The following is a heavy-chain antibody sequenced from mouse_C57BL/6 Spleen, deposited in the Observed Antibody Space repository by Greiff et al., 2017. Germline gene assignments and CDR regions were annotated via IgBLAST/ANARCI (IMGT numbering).Heavy chain of an antibody. Sequence: QVQLQQPGAELVKPGASVKLSCKASGYTFTSYWMQWVKQRPGQGLEWIGEIDPSDSYTNYNQKFKGKATLTVDTSSSPAYMQLSSLTSEDSAVYYCARRGRGSGFLRENYWGQGTTLTVSS. J-gene: IGHJ2*01. CDR3: ARRGRGSGFLRENY. V-gene: IGHV1-50*01. D-gene: IGHD3-2*02. CDR2: IDPSDSYT. CDR1: GYTFTSYW.